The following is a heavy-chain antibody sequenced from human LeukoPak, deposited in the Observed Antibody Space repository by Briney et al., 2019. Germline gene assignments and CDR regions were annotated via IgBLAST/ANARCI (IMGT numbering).Heavy chain of an antibody. CDR3: ARDSRAHFSSGYYPCFDY. J-gene: IGHJ4*02. V-gene: IGHV4-34*01. CDR2: INHSGST. Sequence: SETLSLTCAVYGGSFSGYYWSWIRQPPGKGLEWIGEINHSGSTNYNPSLKSRVTISVDTSKNQFSLKLSSVTAADTAVYYCARDSRAHFSSGYYPCFDYWGQGTLVTVSS. CDR1: GGSFSGYY. D-gene: IGHD3-3*01.